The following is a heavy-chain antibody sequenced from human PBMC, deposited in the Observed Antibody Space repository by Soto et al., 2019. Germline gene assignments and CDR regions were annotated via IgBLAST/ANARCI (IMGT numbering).Heavy chain of an antibody. J-gene: IGHJ5*02. CDR1: GGSISRSTYY. D-gene: IGHD2-2*02. V-gene: IGHV4-39*01. Sequence: LSLTCTVSGGSISRSTYYWGWIRQPPGKGLEWIGSIYYSGSTYYRPSLKSRVTISVDTSKNQFSLKLSSVTAADTAVYYCARQVPAAIRLGWFDPWGQGTPVTVSS. CDR2: IYYSGST. CDR3: ARQVPAAIRLGWFDP.